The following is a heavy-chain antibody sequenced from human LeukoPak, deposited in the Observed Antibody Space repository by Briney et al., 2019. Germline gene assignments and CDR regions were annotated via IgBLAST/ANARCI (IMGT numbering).Heavy chain of an antibody. Sequence: SVKVSCKASGGTFSSYAISWVRQAPGQGLEWMGGIIPIFGTANYAQKLQGRVTITTDESTSTAYMELSSLRSEDTAVYYCARWSGSYVYFDYWGQGTLVTVSS. J-gene: IGHJ4*02. CDR3: ARWSGSYVYFDY. D-gene: IGHD1-26*01. V-gene: IGHV1-69*05. CDR2: IIPIFGTA. CDR1: GGTFSSYA.